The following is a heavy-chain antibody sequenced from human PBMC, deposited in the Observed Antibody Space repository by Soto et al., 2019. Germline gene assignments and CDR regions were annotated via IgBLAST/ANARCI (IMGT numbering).Heavy chain of an antibody. Sequence: SETLSLTCSVSGGSISSYFRNWLRQPPGKGLEWIGYIYDDGTTDYNPSLKSRVTILLDMSKNQFSLKLTSVTAADTAVYYCVSSRSAIYGDALDVWGQGTMVTVSS. D-gene: IGHD2-2*01. J-gene: IGHJ3*01. V-gene: IGHV4-59*03. CDR1: GGSISSYF. CDR3: VSSRSAIYGDALDV. CDR2: IYDDGTT.